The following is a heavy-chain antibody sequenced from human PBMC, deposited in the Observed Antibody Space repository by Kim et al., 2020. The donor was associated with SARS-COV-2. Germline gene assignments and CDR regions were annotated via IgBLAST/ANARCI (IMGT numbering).Heavy chain of an antibody. J-gene: IGHJ4*02. CDR2: IYYSGST. D-gene: IGHD6-13*01. Sequence: SETLSLTCTVSGGSISSSSYYWGWIRQPPGKGLEWIGSIYYSGSTYYNPSLKSRVTISVDTSKNQFSLKLSSVTAADTAVYYCATPPRYSSSWYVFGYWGQGTLVTVSS. CDR3: ATPPRYSSSWYVFGY. CDR1: GGSISSSSYY. V-gene: IGHV4-39*01.